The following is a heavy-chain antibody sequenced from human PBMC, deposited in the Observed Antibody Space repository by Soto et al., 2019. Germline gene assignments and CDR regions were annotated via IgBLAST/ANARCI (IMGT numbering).Heavy chain of an antibody. Sequence: QLQLQESGPGLVKPSETLSLTCTVSGGSISSSSYYWGWIRQPPGKGLEWIGSIYYSGSTYYNPSLKSRVTISVDTSKNQFSLKLSPVTAADTAVYYCARHVDTAMVDYWGQGTLVTVSS. CDR1: GGSISSSSYY. V-gene: IGHV4-39*01. CDR2: IYYSGST. CDR3: ARHVDTAMVDY. D-gene: IGHD5-18*01. J-gene: IGHJ4*02.